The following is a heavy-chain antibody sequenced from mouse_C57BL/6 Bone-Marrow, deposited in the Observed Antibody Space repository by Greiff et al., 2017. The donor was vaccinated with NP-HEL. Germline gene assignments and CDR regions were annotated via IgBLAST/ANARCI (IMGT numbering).Heavy chain of an antibody. CDR2: IDPSDSYT. J-gene: IGHJ2*01. CDR3: AREGTNPYYFDY. V-gene: IGHV1-59*01. D-gene: IGHD1-3*01. Sequence: QVQLQQSGAELVRPGTSVKLSCKASGYTFTSYWMHWVKQRPGQGLEWIGVIDPSDSYTNYNQKFKGKATLTVDTSSSTAYMQLSSLTSEDSAVYYCAREGTNPYYFDYWGQGTTLTVSS. CDR1: GYTFTSYW.